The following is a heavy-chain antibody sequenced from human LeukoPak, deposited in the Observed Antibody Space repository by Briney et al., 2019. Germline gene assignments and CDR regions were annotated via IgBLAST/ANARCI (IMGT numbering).Heavy chain of an antibody. CDR3: TRLSSWETEGIVARPEDFDY. CDR2: IRSKAHSYAT. D-gene: IGHD6-6*01. Sequence: GGSLRLSCAASGFTFSTYAMSWVRQAPGKGLEWVGRIRSKAHSYATAYAASVKGRFTISRDDSKNTAYLQMNSLKTEDTAVYYCTRLSSWETEGIVARPEDFDYWGQGSLVTVSS. CDR1: GFTFSTYA. V-gene: IGHV3-73*01. J-gene: IGHJ4*02.